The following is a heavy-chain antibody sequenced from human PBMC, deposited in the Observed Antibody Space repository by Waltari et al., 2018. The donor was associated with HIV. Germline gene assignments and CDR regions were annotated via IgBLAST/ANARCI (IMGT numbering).Heavy chain of an antibody. J-gene: IGHJ4*02. CDR3: AKGDSSGWYWGDY. D-gene: IGHD6-19*01. V-gene: IGHV3-30*18. Sequence: QVQLVESGGGVVQPGRSLRLSCAASGFTFSSYGMHWVRPAPGKGLEWVAVISYDGSNKYYADSVKGRFTISRDNSKNTLYLQMNSLRAEDTAVYYCAKGDSSGWYWGDYWGQGTLVTVSS. CDR2: ISYDGSNK. CDR1: GFTFSSYG.